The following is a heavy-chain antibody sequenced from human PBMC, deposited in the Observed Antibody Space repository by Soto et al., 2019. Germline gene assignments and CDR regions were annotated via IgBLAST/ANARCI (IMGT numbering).Heavy chain of an antibody. CDR2: TYYRSKWYN. CDR1: GDIVSSNSAA. D-gene: IGHD6-19*01. CDR3: ARASRYSSGWTPLRYYYYGMVV. J-gene: IGHJ6*02. Sequence: SQTLSLTWAISGDIVSSNSAAWNWIRQSPSRGLEWLGRTYYRSKWYNDYAVSVKSRITINPDTSKNQFSLQLNSVTPEDTAVYYGARASRYSSGWTPLRYYYYGMVVWDQGTTVTVS. V-gene: IGHV6-1*01.